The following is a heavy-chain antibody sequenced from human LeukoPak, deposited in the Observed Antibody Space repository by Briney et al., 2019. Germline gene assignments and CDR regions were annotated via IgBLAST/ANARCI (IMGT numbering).Heavy chain of an antibody. J-gene: IGHJ3*02. CDR1: GGSISSGGYY. D-gene: IGHD7-27*01. V-gene: IGHV4-30-2*01. CDR3: ARDAQTGEHAFDI. Sequence: SQTLSLTCTVSGGSISSGGYYWSWIRQPPGKGLEWIGYIYHSGSTYYNLSLKSRVTISVDRSKNQFSLKLSSVTAADTAVYYCARDAQTGEHAFDIWGQGTMVTVSS. CDR2: IYHSGST.